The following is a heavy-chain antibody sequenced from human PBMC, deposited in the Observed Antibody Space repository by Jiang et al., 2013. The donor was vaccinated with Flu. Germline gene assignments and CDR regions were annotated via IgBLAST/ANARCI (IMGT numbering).Heavy chain of an antibody. J-gene: IGHJ4*02. CDR3: ARVGELGPFDY. V-gene: IGHV3-48*03. Sequence: SYISGSGSTIYYADSVKGRFTISRDNAKNSLYLQMNSLRPEDTAVYYCARVGELGPFDYWGQGTLVTVSS. CDR2: ISGSGSTI. D-gene: IGHD7-27*01.